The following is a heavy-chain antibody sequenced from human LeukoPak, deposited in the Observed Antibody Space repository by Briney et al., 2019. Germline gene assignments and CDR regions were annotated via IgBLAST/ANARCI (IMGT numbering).Heavy chain of an antibody. D-gene: IGHD6-19*01. V-gene: IGHV4-31*03. CDR3: AIAVAGWVDY. CDR1: GGSISSGGYY. CDR2: IYYSGST. J-gene: IGHJ4*02. Sequence: PSQTLSLTCTVSGGSISSGGYYWSWIRQHPGKGLEWIGYIYYSGSTNYNPSLKSRVTISVDTSKNQFSLKLSSVTAADTAVYYCAIAVAGWVDYWGQGTLVTVSS.